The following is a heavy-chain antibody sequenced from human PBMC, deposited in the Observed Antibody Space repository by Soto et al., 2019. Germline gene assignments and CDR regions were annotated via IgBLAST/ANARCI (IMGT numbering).Heavy chain of an antibody. CDR3: AKEGGYNLNDPCDY. V-gene: IGHV3-23*01. J-gene: IGHJ4*02. CDR2: ISGSGGST. D-gene: IGHD1-1*01. Sequence: EVQLLESGGGLVQPGGSLRLSCAASGFTFSTYAMSWVRQAPGRGLEWVSTISGSGGSTYYADAVRGRFTISRDNSKNTLYLQVNSLRGEDTAVYYCAKEGGYNLNDPCDYWGQGTLVTVSS. CDR1: GFTFSTYA.